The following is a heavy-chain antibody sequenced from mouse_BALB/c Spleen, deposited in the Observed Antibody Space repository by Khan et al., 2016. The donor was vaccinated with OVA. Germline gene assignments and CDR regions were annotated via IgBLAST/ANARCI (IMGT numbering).Heavy chain of an antibody. V-gene: IGHV1-54*01. Sequence: QVQLQQSGAELVRPGTSVKVSCKASGYAFTNYLIEWVKQRPGQGLEWIGVINPGSGGTNYNEKFKGKATLTADKSSSNAYMQLSSLTSDDSAVXFCAREYCNWGDYWGQGTSVTVSS. J-gene: IGHJ4*01. D-gene: IGHD2-10*02. CDR3: AREYCNWGDY. CDR2: INPGSGGT. CDR1: GYAFTNYL.